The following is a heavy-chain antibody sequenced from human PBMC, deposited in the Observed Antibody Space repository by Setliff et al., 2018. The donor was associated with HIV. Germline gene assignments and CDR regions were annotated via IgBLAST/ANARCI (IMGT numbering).Heavy chain of an antibody. D-gene: IGHD3-9*01. CDR3: ARSFDILTGVLDY. CDR2: INPSIVST. J-gene: IGHJ4*02. Sequence: ASVKVSCKASGYKSTSYYIHWVRQAPGQGLEWMGIINPSIVSTTYAEKFQGRVAMTRDTSTGTVYMELSSLKSEDTAVYYCARSFDILTGVLDYWGQGTLVTVSS. CDR1: GYKSTSYY. V-gene: IGHV1-46*01.